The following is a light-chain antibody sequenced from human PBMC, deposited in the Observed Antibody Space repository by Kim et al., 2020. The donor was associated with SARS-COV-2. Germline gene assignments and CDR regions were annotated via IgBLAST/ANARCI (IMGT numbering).Light chain of an antibody. V-gene: IGLV3-19*01. CDR3: NSRDSNDNVV. CDR1: SLRSYY. J-gene: IGLJ2*01. Sequence: VALGQTVRITGQGDSLRSYYATWYQQKPGQAPILVIYDKNNRPSGIPDRFSGSSSGNTASLTITGTQAGDEADYYCNSRDSNDNVVFGGGTQLTVL. CDR2: DKN.